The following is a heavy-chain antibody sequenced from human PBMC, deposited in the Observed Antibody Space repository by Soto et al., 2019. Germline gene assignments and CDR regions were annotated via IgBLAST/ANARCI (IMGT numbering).Heavy chain of an antibody. V-gene: IGHV3-74*01. Sequence: PGGSLRLSCAASGFDFSTSWMHWVRQVPGKGVVWVARITSDGSSMFYSDSVKGRFTISRDNAKNTLYLQMNSLRAEDTAVYYCAREGMTAFDYWGQGTLVTVS. J-gene: IGHJ4*02. CDR3: AREGMTAFDY. CDR1: GFDFSTSW. CDR2: ITSDGSSM. D-gene: IGHD2-21*02.